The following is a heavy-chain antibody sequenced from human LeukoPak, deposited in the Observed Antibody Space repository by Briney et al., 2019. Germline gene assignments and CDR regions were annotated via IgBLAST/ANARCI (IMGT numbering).Heavy chain of an antibody. Sequence: GASVKVPCKASGYTFTSYGISWVRQAPGQGLEWMGWISAYNGNTNYAQKLQGRVTMTTDTSTSTAYMELRSLRSDDTAVYYCARVTLPWVGAMAAFDIWGQGTMVTVSS. V-gene: IGHV1-18*01. CDR2: ISAYNGNT. CDR1: GYTFTSYG. D-gene: IGHD1-26*01. CDR3: ARVTLPWVGAMAAFDI. J-gene: IGHJ3*02.